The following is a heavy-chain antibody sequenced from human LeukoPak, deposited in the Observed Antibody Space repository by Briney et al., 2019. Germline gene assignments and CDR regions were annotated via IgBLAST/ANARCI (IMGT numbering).Heavy chain of an antibody. CDR1: GFTFSSYE. Sequence: HPGGSLTLTCAASGFTFSSYEMNWVRQAPRKGLEWVSYISSSCSTIYYADPVKGRLTISRDNAKNSLYLQMNSLRAEDTAVYYCARDYCSSTSCYLYYYYGMDVWGQGTTVTVSS. CDR2: ISSSCSTI. J-gene: IGHJ6*02. D-gene: IGHD2-2*01. V-gene: IGHV3-48*03. CDR3: ARDYCSSTSCYLYYYYGMDV.